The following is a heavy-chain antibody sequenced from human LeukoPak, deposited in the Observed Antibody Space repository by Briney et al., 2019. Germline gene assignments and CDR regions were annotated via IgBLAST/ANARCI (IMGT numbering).Heavy chain of an antibody. V-gene: IGHV3-23*01. CDR1: GFTFNNYA. CDR2: ISGSGDST. CDR3: ARNRNDAFDI. Sequence: GGSLRLSCAASGFTFNNYAMTWVRQAPGKGLEWVSGISGSGDSTYYADSVKGRFTISRDNAKNSLYLQMNSLRAEDTAVYYCARNRNDAFDIWGQGTMVTVSS. J-gene: IGHJ3*02.